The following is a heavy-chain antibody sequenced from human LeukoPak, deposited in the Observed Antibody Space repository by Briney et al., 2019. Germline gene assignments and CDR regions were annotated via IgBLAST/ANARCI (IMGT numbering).Heavy chain of an antibody. V-gene: IGHV3-30*18. Sequence: PGGSLRLSCTASGFIFSNYGMHWVRQAPGKGLEWVALISSDGSNESSADSVKGRFTVSRDNSKNTLYLQMNSLRAEDTAVYYRAKGYYGSGSYPTLDNWGQGTLVTVSS. CDR3: AKGYYGSGSYPTLDN. CDR2: ISSDGSNE. CDR1: GFIFSNYG. D-gene: IGHD3-10*01. J-gene: IGHJ4*02.